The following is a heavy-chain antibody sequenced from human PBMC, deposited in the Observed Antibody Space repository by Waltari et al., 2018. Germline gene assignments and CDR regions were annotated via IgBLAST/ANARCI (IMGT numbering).Heavy chain of an antibody. CDR1: GYTFTNYG. D-gene: IGHD3-9*01. J-gene: IGHJ4*02. V-gene: IGHV1-18*01. Sequence: QVQLVQSGAEVKKPGASVRVSCKASGYTFTNYGISWVRQAPGQGLEWVGWVSAYNCDTKYAQKLQDRVTMTTDTSTSTAYMEVRSLRSDDTAVYYCARDRNSWLKTDYWGQGTLVTVSS. CDR3: ARDRNSWLKTDY. CDR2: VSAYNCDT.